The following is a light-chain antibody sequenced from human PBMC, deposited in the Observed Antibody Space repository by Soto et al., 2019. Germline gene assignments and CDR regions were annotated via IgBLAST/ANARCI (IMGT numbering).Light chain of an antibody. Sequence: QSALTQSPSASGSPGQSVTISCIGTSSDVGGYNYVSWYQHHPGKAPKLIIYEVTKRPSGVPDRFSGSRSGTTASLTISGLQAEDEADYYCSSYTSSSTLVFGGGTKLTVL. J-gene: IGLJ2*01. CDR2: EVT. CDR1: SSDVGGYNY. V-gene: IGLV2-8*01. CDR3: SSYTSSSTLV.